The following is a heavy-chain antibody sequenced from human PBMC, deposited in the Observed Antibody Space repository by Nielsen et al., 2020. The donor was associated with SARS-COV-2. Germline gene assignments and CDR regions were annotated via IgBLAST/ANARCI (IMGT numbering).Heavy chain of an antibody. D-gene: IGHD3-10*01. V-gene: IGHV2-70*11. J-gene: IGHJ3*02. Sequence: SGPTLVKPTQTLTLTCTFSGFSLSTSGMCVSWIRQPPGKALERLARIDWDDDKYYSTSLKTRLTISKDTSKNQVVLTMTNMDPVDTATYYCARSTLGGSGSFKGAFDIWGQGTMVTVSS. CDR3: ARSTLGGSGSFKGAFDI. CDR1: GFSLSTSGMC. CDR2: IDWDDDK.